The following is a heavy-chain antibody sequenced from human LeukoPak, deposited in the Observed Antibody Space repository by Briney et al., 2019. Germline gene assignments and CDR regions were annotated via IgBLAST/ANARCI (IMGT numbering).Heavy chain of an antibody. CDR3: ARDRVVPFDY. CDR1: GFTFIRYW. V-gene: IGHV3-7*01. D-gene: IGHD2-15*01. J-gene: IGHJ4*02. Sequence: GGSLRLSCAASGFTFIRYWMSWVRQAPGKGLEWVANIKKDGSEKYCVDSVKGRFTISRDNAKNSLYLQMNSLRAEDTAVYYCARDRVVPFDYWGLGNLVTVSS. CDR2: IKKDGSEK.